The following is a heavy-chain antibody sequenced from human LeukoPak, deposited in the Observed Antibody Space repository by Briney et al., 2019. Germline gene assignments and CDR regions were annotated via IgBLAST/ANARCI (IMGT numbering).Heavy chain of an antibody. J-gene: IGHJ5*02. Sequence: PGRSLRLSCAASGFTFSSYAMHWVRQAPGKGLEWVAVISYDGSNKYYADSVKGRFTISRDNSKNTLYLQMNSLRAEDTAVYYCASASYYDSSDNWFDPWGQGTLVTVSS. CDR3: ASASYYDSSDNWFDP. CDR1: GFTFSSYA. D-gene: IGHD3-22*01. CDR2: ISYDGSNK. V-gene: IGHV3-30-3*01.